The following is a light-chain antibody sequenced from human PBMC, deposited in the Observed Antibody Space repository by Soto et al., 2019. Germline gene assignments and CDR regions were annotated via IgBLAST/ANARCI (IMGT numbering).Light chain of an antibody. J-gene: IGLJ1*01. CDR2: EGT. Sequence: LTQRAAGSGSPGQSIAISCTKTSSDVGNYNLVSWYQQHPGKAPKLMICEGTKRPSGVSDRFSGSKSGNTASLTISGLQAEDEADYYCCSYASSSTYVFGTGTKVTVL. CDR1: SSDVGNYNL. CDR3: CSYASSSTYV. V-gene: IGLV2-23*01.